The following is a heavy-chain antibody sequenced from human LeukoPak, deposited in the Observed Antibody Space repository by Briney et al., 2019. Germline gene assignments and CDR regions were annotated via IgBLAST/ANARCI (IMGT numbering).Heavy chain of an antibody. J-gene: IGHJ2*01. Sequence: PSETLSLTCTVSGGSISSGDYYWSWIRQPPGKGLEWIGYIYYSGSTYYNPSLKSRVTISVDTSKNQFSLKPSSVTAADTAVYYCARALLIVATIPHWYFDLWGRGTLVTVSS. CDR3: ARALLIVATIPHWYFDL. CDR2: IYYSGST. V-gene: IGHV4-30-4*01. CDR1: GGSISSGDYY. D-gene: IGHD5-12*01.